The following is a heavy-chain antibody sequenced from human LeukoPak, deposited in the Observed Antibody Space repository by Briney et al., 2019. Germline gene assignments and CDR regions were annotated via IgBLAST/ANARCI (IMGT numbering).Heavy chain of an antibody. D-gene: IGHD6-6*01. CDR2: ISGSGGST. CDR3: AKVMSIAARPPHKTYYYYGMDV. Sequence: GGSLRLSCAASGFTFSSYAMSWVRQAPGKGLEWVSAISGSGGSTYYADSVKGRFTISRDNSKNTLYLQMNSLRAEDTAVYYCAKVMSIAARPPHKTYYYYGMDVRGQGTTVTVSS. J-gene: IGHJ6*02. V-gene: IGHV3-23*01. CDR1: GFTFSSYA.